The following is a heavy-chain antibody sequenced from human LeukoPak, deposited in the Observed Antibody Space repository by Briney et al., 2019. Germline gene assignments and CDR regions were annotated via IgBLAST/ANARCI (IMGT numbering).Heavy chain of an antibody. CDR2: IFYIGSA. V-gene: IGHV4-4*02. J-gene: IGHJ4*02. CDR1: GVSISSGGY. Sequence: SGTLSLTCAVSGVSISSGGYWSWVRQPPGKGLEWIGQIFYIGSAHYNPSFESRVIMSIDNSRNQLSLRFNSVTAADTAVYYCARHGSYSLAFWGQGALVTVSS. CDR3: ARHGSYSLAF. D-gene: IGHD2-15*01.